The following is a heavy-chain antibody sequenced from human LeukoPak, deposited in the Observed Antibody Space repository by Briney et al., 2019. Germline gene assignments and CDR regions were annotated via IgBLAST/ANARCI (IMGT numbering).Heavy chain of an antibody. J-gene: IGHJ6*02. CDR3: AKVPVAVAGRPYYYYGMDV. V-gene: IGHV3-23*01. Sequence: GSLLLSCAAAGFTFSSYAMSWVRQAPGNGLESVSTFSDSGGSTYYADSVKGRFTISRDNSKSTLFLQMSSLRAEDTAVYYCAKVPVAVAGRPYYYYGMDVWGQGTTVTVSS. CDR1: GFTFSSYA. CDR2: FSDSGGST. D-gene: IGHD6-19*01.